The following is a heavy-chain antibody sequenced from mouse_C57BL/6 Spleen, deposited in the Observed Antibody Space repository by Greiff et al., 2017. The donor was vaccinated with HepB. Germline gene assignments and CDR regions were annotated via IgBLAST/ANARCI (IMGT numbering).Heavy chain of an antibody. CDR1: GYTFTSYW. J-gene: IGHJ4*01. V-gene: IGHV1-59*01. D-gene: IGHD1-1*01. CDR2: IDPSDSYT. CDR3: ARGGYYYGSSPYYAMDY. Sequence: QVHVKQSGAELVRPGTSVKLSCKASGYTFTSYWMHWVKQRPGQGLEWIGVIDPSDSYTNYNQKFKGKATLTVDTSSSTAYMQLSSLTSEDSAVYYCARGGYYYGSSPYYAMDYWGQGTSVTVSS.